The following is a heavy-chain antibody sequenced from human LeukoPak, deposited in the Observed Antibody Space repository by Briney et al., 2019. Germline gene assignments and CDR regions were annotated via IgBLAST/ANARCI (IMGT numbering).Heavy chain of an antibody. J-gene: IGHJ4*02. CDR1: GFTSNSYG. CDR2: ITGSGGST. Sequence: GGSLRLSCAASGFTSNSYGMSWVRQAPGKGLEWVSAITGSGGSTFYADSVKGRFTISRDNSKNTLYLQMNSLRAEDTAVYYCAKDHPLPSTVVTPVDNWGQGTLVTVSP. CDR3: AKDHPLPSTVVTPVDN. D-gene: IGHD4-23*01. V-gene: IGHV3-23*01.